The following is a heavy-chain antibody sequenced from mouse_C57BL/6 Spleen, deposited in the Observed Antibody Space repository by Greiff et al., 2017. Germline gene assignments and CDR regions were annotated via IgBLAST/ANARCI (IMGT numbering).Heavy chain of an antibody. D-gene: IGHD2-1*01. V-gene: IGHV1-64*01. CDR1: GYTFTSYW. Sequence: QVQLQQPGAELVKPGASVKLSCKASGYTFTSYWMHWVKQRPGQGLEWIGMIHPNSGSTNYNEKFKSKATLTVDKSSSTAYMQLSSLTSEDSAVYYWARGYYGNYGWYFDVWGTGTTVTVSS. CDR2: IHPNSGST. CDR3: ARGYYGNYGWYFDV. J-gene: IGHJ1*03.